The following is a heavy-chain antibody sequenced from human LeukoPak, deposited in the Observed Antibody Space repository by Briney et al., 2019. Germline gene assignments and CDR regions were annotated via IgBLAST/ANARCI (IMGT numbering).Heavy chain of an antibody. CDR1: GFTFSSYA. Sequence: GGSLRLSCAASGFTFSSYAMSWVRQAPGKGLEGVSVISGSGGTTYYADSVKGRFTISRDNSKNTLYLQMNTLRAEDTAVYYCAKDQQWLAHGFDCWGQGTLVTVSS. J-gene: IGHJ4*02. D-gene: IGHD6-19*01. CDR3: AKDQQWLAHGFDC. V-gene: IGHV3-23*01. CDR2: ISGSGGTT.